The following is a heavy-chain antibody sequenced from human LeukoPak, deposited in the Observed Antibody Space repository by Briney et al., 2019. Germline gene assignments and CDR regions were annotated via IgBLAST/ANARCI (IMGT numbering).Heavy chain of an antibody. V-gene: IGHV4-30-4*08. Sequence: PSQTLSLTCTVSGGSISSGDYYWSWIRQPPWKGLEWIGYIYYSGSTYYNPSLKSRVTISVDTSKNQFSLKLSSVTAADTAVYYCXRGLVATTPVGERGEFXXWGQGTLXT. J-gene: IGHJ4*02. CDR3: XRGLVATTPVGERGEFXX. D-gene: IGHD5-12*01. CDR2: IYYSGST. CDR1: GGSISSGDYY.